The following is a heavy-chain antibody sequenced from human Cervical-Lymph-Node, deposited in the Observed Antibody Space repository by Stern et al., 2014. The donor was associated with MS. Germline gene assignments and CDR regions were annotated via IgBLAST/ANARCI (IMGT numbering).Heavy chain of an antibody. CDR1: GYTFTNYY. CDR3: TRAVGGVGRE. Sequence: QDQLVQSGPEVKKPGASVMVSCKTSGYTFTNYYIHWVRQAPGQGLEWMGIINPNGSVTASAQKFQGRLTMTRDTSTTTVYMRLITLTSEDTAMYYCTRAVGGVGREWGQGTLVFVSS. D-gene: IGHD3-16*01. V-gene: IGHV1-46*01. J-gene: IGHJ4*02. CDR2: INPNGSVT.